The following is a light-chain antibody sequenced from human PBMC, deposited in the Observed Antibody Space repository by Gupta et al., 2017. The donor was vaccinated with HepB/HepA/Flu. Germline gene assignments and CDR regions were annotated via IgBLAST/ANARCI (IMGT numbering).Light chain of an antibody. Sequence: DIQMTQSPSSLSASVGDRVPITCRASQGISNYLAWYQQNPGKVPKLLIYAASTLQSGVPSRFSGSGSGTDFTLTISSLQPEDVATYYCQKYNSAPPLFTFGPGTKVDIK. CDR2: AAS. V-gene: IGKV1-27*01. CDR1: QGISNY. CDR3: QKYNSAPPLFT. J-gene: IGKJ3*01.